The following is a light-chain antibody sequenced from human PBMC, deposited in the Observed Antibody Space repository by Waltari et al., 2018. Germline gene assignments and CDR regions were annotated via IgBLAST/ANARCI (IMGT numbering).Light chain of an antibody. Sequence: EIVLTQSPGTLSLSPGETATLSCRASQSVTSNYLDWYQQKPGQAPRLLISGASSRATGIPDRFSGSGSGTDFTITISRLETEDFAVYHCQQYGSSPWTFGQGTKVEIK. CDR3: QQYGSSPWT. CDR2: GAS. J-gene: IGKJ1*01. CDR1: QSVTSNY. V-gene: IGKV3-20*01.